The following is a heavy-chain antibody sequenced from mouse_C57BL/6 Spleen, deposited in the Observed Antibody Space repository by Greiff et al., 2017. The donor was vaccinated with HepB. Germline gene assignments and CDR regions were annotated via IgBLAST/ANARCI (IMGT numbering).Heavy chain of an antibody. CDR2: INPNNGGT. CDR3: ERWSLLLRYFDY. D-gene: IGHD1-1*01. Sequence: EVQLQQSGPELVKPGASVKMSCKASGYTFTDYNMHWVKQSHGKSLEWIGYINPNNGGTSYNQKFKGKATLTVNKSSSTAYMELRSLTSEDSAVYYCERWSLLLRYFDYWGQGTTLTVSS. J-gene: IGHJ2*01. V-gene: IGHV1-22*01. CDR1: GYTFTDYN.